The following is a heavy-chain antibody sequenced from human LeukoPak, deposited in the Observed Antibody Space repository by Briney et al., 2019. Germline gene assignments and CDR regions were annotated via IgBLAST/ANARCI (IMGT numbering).Heavy chain of an antibody. V-gene: IGHV3-23*01. D-gene: IGHD6-13*01. CDR2: ISGSGGST. Sequence: GGSLRLSCAASGFTFSSYSMSWVRQAPGKGLEWVSAISGSGGSTYYADSVKGRFTISRDNSKNTLYLQMNSLRAEDTAVYYCAKQTGDSSSWIDYWGQGTLVTVSS. CDR1: GFTFSSYS. J-gene: IGHJ4*02. CDR3: AKQTGDSSSWIDY.